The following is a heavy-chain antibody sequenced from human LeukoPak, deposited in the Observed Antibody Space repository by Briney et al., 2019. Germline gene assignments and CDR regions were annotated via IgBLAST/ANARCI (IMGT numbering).Heavy chain of an antibody. CDR1: GFTFSDFG. Sequence: GGSLRLSCAASGFTFSDFGMYWVRHAPGKGLEWVAFISYDGGNKYYADSVKGRFAISRDSSKTTLYLQTSSPRAEDTAVYYCAHISARSRDCWGQGTLVTVSS. CDR2: ISYDGGNK. D-gene: IGHD6-6*01. J-gene: IGHJ4*02. CDR3: AHISARSRDC. V-gene: IGHV3-30*03.